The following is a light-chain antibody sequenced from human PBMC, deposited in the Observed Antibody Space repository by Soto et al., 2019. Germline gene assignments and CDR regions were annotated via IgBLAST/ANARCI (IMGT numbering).Light chain of an antibody. Sequence: VVTQTPGTLCWSPGERASLSCRASQFLSGYLAWYHQIPGQHPRLLIYDSTNRAAGIPARFSGSRSGTDFNITTSRVEPEDFAIYYCHQPIQFGQGTPVEIK. CDR2: DST. CDR3: HQPIQ. CDR1: QFLSGY. V-gene: IGKV3-11*01. J-gene: IGKJ5*01.